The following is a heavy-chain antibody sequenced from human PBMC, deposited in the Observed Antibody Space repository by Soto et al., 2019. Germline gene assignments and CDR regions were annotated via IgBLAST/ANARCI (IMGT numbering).Heavy chain of an antibody. V-gene: IGHV1-69*02. J-gene: IGHJ4*02. CDR2: IIPILGIA. CDR3: ARGSRYCSGGSCSSY. D-gene: IGHD2-15*01. Sequence: SVKVSCKASGGTFSSYTISWVRQAPGQGLEWMGRIIPILGIANYAQKFQGRVTITADKSTSTAYMELSSLRSEDTAVYYCARGSRYCSGGSCSSYWGQGTLVTVSS. CDR1: GGTFSSYT.